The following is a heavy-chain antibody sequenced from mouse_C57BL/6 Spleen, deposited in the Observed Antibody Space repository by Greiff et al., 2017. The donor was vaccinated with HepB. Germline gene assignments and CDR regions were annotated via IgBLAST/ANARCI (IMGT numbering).Heavy chain of an antibody. D-gene: IGHD2-4*01. CDR3: ASRYDYDGAMDY. CDR2: INPYNGGT. V-gene: IGHV1-19*01. Sequence: EVQLQQSGPVLVKPGASVKMSCKASGYTFTDYYMNWVKQSHGKSLEWIGVINPYNGGTSYNQKFKGKATLTVDKSSSTAYMELNSLTSEDSAVYYCASRYDYDGAMDYWGQGTSVTVSS. CDR1: GYTFTDYY. J-gene: IGHJ4*01.